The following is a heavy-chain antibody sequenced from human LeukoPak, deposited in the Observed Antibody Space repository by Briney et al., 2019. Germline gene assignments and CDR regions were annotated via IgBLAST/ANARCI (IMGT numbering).Heavy chain of an antibody. D-gene: IGHD3-22*01. CDR1: GGSISGSSYY. CDR3: ARHISRVMIVSF. CDR2: IYYSGST. Sequence: SETLSLTCTVSGGSISGSSYYWGWIRQPPGKGLEWIGSIYYSGSTYYNPSLKSRVTISVDTSKNQFSLKLSSVTAADTAVYYCARHISRVMIVSFWGQGTLVTVSS. V-gene: IGHV4-39*01. J-gene: IGHJ4*02.